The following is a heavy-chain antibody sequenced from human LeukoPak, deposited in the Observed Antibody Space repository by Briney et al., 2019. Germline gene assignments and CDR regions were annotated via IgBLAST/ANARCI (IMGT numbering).Heavy chain of an antibody. J-gene: IGHJ4*02. V-gene: IGHV1-69*04. Sequence: SVKVSSKSSGVTFSSYAISWVRQSPGQGLEWMRRTIPILGIANYAQKFQGIVTITADKSTSTAYMELSSLRSEDTAVYYCARDPPRRDGYNYFDYWGQGTLVTVSS. D-gene: IGHD5-24*01. CDR2: TIPILGIA. CDR3: ARDPPRRDGYNYFDY. CDR1: GVTFSSYA.